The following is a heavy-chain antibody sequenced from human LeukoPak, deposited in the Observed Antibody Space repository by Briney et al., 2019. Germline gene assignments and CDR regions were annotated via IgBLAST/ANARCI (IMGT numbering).Heavy chain of an antibody. V-gene: IGHV3-23*01. CDR1: GFTFSNYA. CDR2: ISGSGGST. J-gene: IGHJ5*02. Sequence: PGGSLRLSCAASGFTFSNYAMSWVRQAPGKGLEWVSAISGSGGSTYYADSVKGRFTISRDNSKNTLYLQMNSLRAEDTAVYYCAKNSGSDSGYWFDPWGQGTLVTVSS. D-gene: IGHD5-12*01. CDR3: AKNSGSDSGYWFDP.